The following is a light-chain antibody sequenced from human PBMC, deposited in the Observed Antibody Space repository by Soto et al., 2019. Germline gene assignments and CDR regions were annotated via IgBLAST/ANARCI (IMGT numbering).Light chain of an antibody. CDR1: QSVSSSS. V-gene: IGKV3-20*01. Sequence: EIVLTQSPGTLSLSPGERDTLTCRASQSVSSSSLAWYQQKTGQAPRLLIYDASSRATGFPDRFSGSVSGTDFTLTISRLEPEDFAVYYCQHYGGSPPLTFGGGTKVEI. CDR3: QHYGGSPPLT. J-gene: IGKJ4*01. CDR2: DAS.